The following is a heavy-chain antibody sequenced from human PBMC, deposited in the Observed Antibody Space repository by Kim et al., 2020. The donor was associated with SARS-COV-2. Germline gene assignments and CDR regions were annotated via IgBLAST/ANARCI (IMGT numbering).Heavy chain of an antibody. CDR2: ISSSSSYI. V-gene: IGHV3-21*01. CDR1: GFTFSSYS. Sequence: GGSLRLSCAASGFTFSSYSMNWVRQAPGKGLEWVSSISSSSSYIYYADSVKGRFTISRDNAKNSLYLQMNSLRAEDTAVYYCARDWVRGSSSRANWFDPWGQGTLVTVSS. D-gene: IGHD6-6*01. CDR3: ARDWVRGSSSRANWFDP. J-gene: IGHJ5*02.